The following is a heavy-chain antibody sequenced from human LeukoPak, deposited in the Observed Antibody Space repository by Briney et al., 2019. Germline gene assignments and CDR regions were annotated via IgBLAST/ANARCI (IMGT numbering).Heavy chain of an antibody. J-gene: IGHJ4*02. CDR2: IKHDGSDR. D-gene: IGHD1-20*01. CDR3: ARELITKWSCGDY. V-gene: IGHV3-7*01. CDR1: GFTFSTYW. Sequence: PGGSLRLSCAASGFTFSTYWMSWVRQAPGKGLEWVANIKHDGSDRNYVDSVRGRFTISRDNGKNLLHLQTNTLRAEDTAVYYCARELITKWSCGDYWGQGTPVTVSP.